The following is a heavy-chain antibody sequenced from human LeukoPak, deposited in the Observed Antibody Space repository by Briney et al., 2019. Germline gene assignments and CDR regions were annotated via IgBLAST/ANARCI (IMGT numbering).Heavy chain of an antibody. D-gene: IGHD6-19*01. Sequence: ASVKVSCKASGYTFTGYYMHWVRQAPGQGLEWIGWINPNSGGTNYAQKFQGRVTMTRDTSISTAYMELSRLRSDDTAVYYCARYQRSGWYGHYYYGMDVWGQGTTVTVSS. CDR1: GYTFTGYY. J-gene: IGHJ6*02. CDR2: INPNSGGT. V-gene: IGHV1-2*02. CDR3: ARYQRSGWYGHYYYGMDV.